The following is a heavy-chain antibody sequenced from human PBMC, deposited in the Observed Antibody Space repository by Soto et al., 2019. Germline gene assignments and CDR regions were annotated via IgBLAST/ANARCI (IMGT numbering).Heavy chain of an antibody. J-gene: IGHJ3*02. Sequence: ASVKVSCKASGYTFTSYGISWVRQAPGQGLEWMGWISAYNGNTDYAQKLQGRVTMTTDTSTSTAYMELRSLRSDDTAVYYCARGGPVYSYGSGASDIWCPGTMVTVSS. CDR3: ARGGPVYSYGSGASDI. CDR1: GYTFTSYG. V-gene: IGHV1-18*01. CDR2: ISAYNGNT. D-gene: IGHD5-18*01.